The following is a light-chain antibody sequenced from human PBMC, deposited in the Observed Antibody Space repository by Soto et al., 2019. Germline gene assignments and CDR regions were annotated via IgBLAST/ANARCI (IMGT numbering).Light chain of an antibody. CDR1: QSVSSY. V-gene: IGKV3-11*01. CDR2: DAS. J-gene: IGKJ5*01. CDR3: QQRSNWIT. Sequence: EIVLTQSPATLPLSPGERATLSCRASQSVSSYLAWYQQKPGQAPRLLIYDASNRATGIPARFSGSGSGTDFTLTISSLEPEDFAVYYCQQRSNWITFGQGTRLEI.